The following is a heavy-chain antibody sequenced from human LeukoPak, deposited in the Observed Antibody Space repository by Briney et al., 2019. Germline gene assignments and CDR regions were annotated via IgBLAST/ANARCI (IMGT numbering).Heavy chain of an antibody. Sequence: SETLSLTCVVSGGSLSTHHWSWIRQSPGRGLEWIGYISDSGSTNYNPSLKSRVTISVDTSKNQFSLMLSSVTAADTAVYYCARGYDSSAYCPFNCWGQGTLVTVSS. V-gene: IGHV4-59*11. J-gene: IGHJ4*02. D-gene: IGHD3-22*01. CDR3: ARGYDSSAYCPFNC. CDR1: GGSLSTHH. CDR2: ISDSGST.